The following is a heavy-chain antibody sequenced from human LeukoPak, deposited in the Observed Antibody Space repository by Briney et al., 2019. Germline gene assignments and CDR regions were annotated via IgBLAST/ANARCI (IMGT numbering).Heavy chain of an antibody. CDR3: AKDKIVGDGRWDFDH. CDR1: GFTFSSYA. D-gene: IGHD1-26*01. V-gene: IGHV3-23*01. CDR2: IVGSSGNT. Sequence: GGSLRLSCEGSGFTFSSYAMTWVRQAPGKGLEWVSGIVGSSGNTYYADSVKGRFTISRDISKSTLYLQMNSLRVEDTAQYYCAKDKIVGDGRWDFDHWGRGTLVTVSP. J-gene: IGHJ5*02.